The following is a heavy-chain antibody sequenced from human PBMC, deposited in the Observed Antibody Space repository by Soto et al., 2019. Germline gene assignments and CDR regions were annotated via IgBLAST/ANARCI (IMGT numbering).Heavy chain of an antibody. V-gene: IGHV3-23*01. J-gene: IGHJ3*01. CDR2: ISGSGGSS. Sequence: GGSLRLSCAAPRFAFSTYAMTWVRQAPGKGLEWVSVISGSGGSSYYAASVKGRFTISRDNSKNTLYLQMNSLRAEDTAVYYCANQVAPWGQGTMVTVSS. D-gene: IGHD2-15*01. CDR3: ANQVAP. CDR1: RFAFSTYA.